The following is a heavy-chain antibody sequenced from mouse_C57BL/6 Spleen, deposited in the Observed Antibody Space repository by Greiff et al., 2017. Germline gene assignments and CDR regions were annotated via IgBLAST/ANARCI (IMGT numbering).Heavy chain of an antibody. CDR2: IYYSGTI. D-gene: IGHD2-1*01. Sequence: VQLQQSGPGLVKPSQTVFLTCTVTGISITTGNYRWSWIRQFPGNKLEWIGYIYYSGTITYNPSLTSRTTITRDTPKNQFFLEMNSLTAEDTATYYCARDGGNHWYFDVWGTGTTVTVSS. J-gene: IGHJ1*03. CDR1: GISITTGNYR. V-gene: IGHV3-5*01. CDR3: ARDGGNHWYFDV.